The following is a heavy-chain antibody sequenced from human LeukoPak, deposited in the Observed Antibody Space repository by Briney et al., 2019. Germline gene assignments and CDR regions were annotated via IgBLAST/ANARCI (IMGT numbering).Heavy chain of an antibody. J-gene: IGHJ4*02. D-gene: IGHD4/OR15-4a*01. CDR2: IRYDGSNK. CDR1: GFTFSSYG. Sequence: GGSLRLSCAASGFTFSSYGMHWVRQAPGKGLEWVAFIRYDGSNKYYADSVKGRFTISRDNSKNTLYLQMNSLRAEDTAVYYCAKEPLAKDPSFDYWAREPWSPSPQ. V-gene: IGHV3-30*02. CDR3: AKEPLAKDPSFDY.